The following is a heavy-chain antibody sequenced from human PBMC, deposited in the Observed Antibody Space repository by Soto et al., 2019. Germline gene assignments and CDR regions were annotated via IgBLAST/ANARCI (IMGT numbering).Heavy chain of an antibody. CDR1: GFTFSSYG. CDR2: ISYDGSNK. CDR3: AAGAHYGMDV. D-gene: IGHD2-8*02. J-gene: IGHJ6*02. V-gene: IGHV3-30*03. Sequence: QVQLVESGRGVVQPGRTLRLSCAASGFTFSSYGMHWVRQAPGKGLEWVAVISYDGSNKYYADSVKGRFTISRDNSKNTLYLQMNSLRAEDTAVYYCAAGAHYGMDVWGQGTTITVSS.